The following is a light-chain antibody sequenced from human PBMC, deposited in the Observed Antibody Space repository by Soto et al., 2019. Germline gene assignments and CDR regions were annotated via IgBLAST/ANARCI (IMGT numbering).Light chain of an antibody. CDR1: QSVSSSY. CDR2: GAS. CDR3: QQYSSSPRMFT. Sequence: EIVLTQSPGTLSLSPGQRATLSCRASQSVSSSYLAWYQQKPGQAPRLLIYGASIRATGIPDRFSGSGSGTAFTLTISRLEPEDFAVYYCQQYSSSPRMFTFGQGTKLEIK. J-gene: IGKJ2*01. V-gene: IGKV3-20*01.